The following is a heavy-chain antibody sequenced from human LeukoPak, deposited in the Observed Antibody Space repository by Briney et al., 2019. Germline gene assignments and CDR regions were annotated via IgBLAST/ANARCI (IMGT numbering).Heavy chain of an antibody. CDR3: ATGSSGWYPLDY. CDR2: ISYDGSNK. J-gene: IGHJ4*02. Sequence: GRSLRLSCAASGFTFSSYAMHWVRQAPGKGLEWVAVISYDGSNKYYADSVKGRFTISRDNSKNTLYLQMNSLRAEDTAVYYCATGSSGWYPLDYWGQGTLVTVSS. CDR1: GFTFSSYA. V-gene: IGHV3-30*04. D-gene: IGHD6-19*01.